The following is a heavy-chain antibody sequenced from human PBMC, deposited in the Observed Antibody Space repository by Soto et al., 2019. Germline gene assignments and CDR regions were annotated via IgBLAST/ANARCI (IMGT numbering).Heavy chain of an antibody. J-gene: IGHJ4*02. CDR2: ILNDGSEQ. D-gene: IGHD4-17*01. CDR1: GFSFNTDG. Sequence: QVQLVESGGGVVRPGRSRRLSCEATGFSFNTDGMHWVRQAPGKGLEWVAVILNDGSEQAYSDSVKGRSTISRDNSKTTLSLQMNNLRAEDTAVYYCARDAHYDDNGLDHWGQGILVTVSS. V-gene: IGHV3-33*01. CDR3: ARDAHYDDNGLDH.